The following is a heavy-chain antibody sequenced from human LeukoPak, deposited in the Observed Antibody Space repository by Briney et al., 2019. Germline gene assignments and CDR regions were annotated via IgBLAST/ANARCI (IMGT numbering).Heavy chain of an antibody. CDR3: AKSGLRWERTELNWFDP. CDR1: VCTFRWYV. J-gene: IGHJ5*02. CDR2: IRYDGCNK. Sequence: PGWSLRLSCAACVCTFRWYVLHGLRPAAAKEVTRVGFIRYDGCNKYYADSLKGRFTISRDNSKNSLYLQMNSLRAEDTAVYYCAKSGLRWERTELNWFDPWGQGTLVTVSS. D-gene: IGHD2-21*01. V-gene: IGHV3-30*02.